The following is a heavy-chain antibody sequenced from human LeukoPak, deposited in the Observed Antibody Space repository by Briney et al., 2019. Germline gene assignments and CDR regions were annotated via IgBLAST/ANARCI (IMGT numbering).Heavy chain of an antibody. CDR1: GGSISSYY. Sequence: SETLSLTCTASGGSISSYYWSWIRQPPGKGLEWIGYIYYSGSTNYNPSLKSRVTISVDTSKNQFSLKLSSVTAADTAVYYCARVVVVAARGDWFDPWGQGTLVTVSS. D-gene: IGHD2-15*01. CDR2: IYYSGST. CDR3: ARVVVVAARGDWFDP. J-gene: IGHJ5*02. V-gene: IGHV4-59*01.